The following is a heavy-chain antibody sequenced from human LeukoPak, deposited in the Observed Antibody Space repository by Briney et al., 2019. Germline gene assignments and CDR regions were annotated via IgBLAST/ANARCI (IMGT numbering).Heavy chain of an antibody. J-gene: IGHJ6*02. CDR2: ISYDESDK. CDR1: GFTFSNYG. V-gene: IGHV3-30*18. CDR3: AKGVVAATNAAYYGMDV. Sequence: GGSLRLSCAASGFTFSNYGMHWVRQAPGKGPEWVAVISYDESDKYYADSVKGRFTISRDNSKNTLYLQMNSLRPEDTAVYYCAKGVVAATNAAYYGMDVWGQGTTVTVSS. D-gene: IGHD2-15*01.